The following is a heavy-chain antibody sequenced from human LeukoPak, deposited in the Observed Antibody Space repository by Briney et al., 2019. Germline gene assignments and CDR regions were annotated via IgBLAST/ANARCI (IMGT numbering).Heavy chain of an antibody. D-gene: IGHD4-17*01. V-gene: IGHV3-23*01. CDR2: ISGGGGST. CDR1: GFTFSNYA. J-gene: IGHJ5*02. CDR3: AKVRDSATVTGRFDN. Sequence: GESLRLSCAASGFTFSNYALSWVRQAPGKGLEWVSGISGGGGSTYYADSVKGRFTISRDKSKNTLYLQMDSLRAEDTAVYYCAKVRDSATVTGRFDNWGQGTMVTVSS.